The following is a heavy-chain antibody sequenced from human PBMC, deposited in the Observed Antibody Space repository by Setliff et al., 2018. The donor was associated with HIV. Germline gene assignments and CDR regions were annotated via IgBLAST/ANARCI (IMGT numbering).Heavy chain of an antibody. Sequence: ASVKVSCKASGGTLSSYAISWVRQAPGQGLEWMGRIIPISGTANNAQKFQGRVTITADKSTSTAYMQLSSLRSEDTAVYYCARGRTQWPNYNYFDPWGLGTLVTVSS. D-gene: IGHD6-19*01. CDR1: GGTLSSYA. V-gene: IGHV1-69*06. CDR2: IIPISGTA. J-gene: IGHJ5*02. CDR3: ARGRTQWPNYNYFDP.